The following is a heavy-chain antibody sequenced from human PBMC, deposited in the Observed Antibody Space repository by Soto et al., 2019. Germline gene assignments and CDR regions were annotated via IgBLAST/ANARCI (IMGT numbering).Heavy chain of an antibody. CDR1: GGTFSSYT. CDR2: IIPILGMS. Sequence: QVQLVQSGAEVKKPGSSVKVSCKASGGTFSSYTFSWVRQAPGQGLEWMGRIIPILGMSNYAQKFQGRVMITADKSTSTAYMELSSLRSEDTAVYYCARGRYYYDVSGSFDYWGQGTLVTVSS. J-gene: IGHJ4*02. D-gene: IGHD3-3*01. CDR3: ARGRYYYDVSGSFDY. V-gene: IGHV1-69*02.